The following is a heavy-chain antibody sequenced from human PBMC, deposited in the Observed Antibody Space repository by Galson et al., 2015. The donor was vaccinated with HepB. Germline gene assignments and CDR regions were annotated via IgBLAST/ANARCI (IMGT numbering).Heavy chain of an antibody. CDR3: ARELYYGDYYYYYYGMDV. Sequence: SLRLSCAASGFTFSSYSMNWVRQAPGKGLEWVSSISSSSSYIYYADSVKGRFTISRDNAKNSLYLQMNSLRAEDTAVYYCARELYYGDYYYYYYGMDVWGQGTTVTVSS. V-gene: IGHV3-21*01. J-gene: IGHJ6*02. CDR1: GFTFSSYS. CDR2: ISSSSSYI. D-gene: IGHD4-17*01.